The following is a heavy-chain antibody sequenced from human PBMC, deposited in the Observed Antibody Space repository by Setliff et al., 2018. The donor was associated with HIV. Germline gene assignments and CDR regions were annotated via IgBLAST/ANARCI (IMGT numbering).Heavy chain of an antibody. D-gene: IGHD3-22*01. CDR3: ARDFTYYYDSSGYQGFDP. Sequence: GGSLRLSCVVSEFNFSSHSMHWVRQAPGKGLEWVAFIRNDGSDKHYVDSVKGRFTISRDNSKNTLYLQMNSLRAEDTAVYYCARDFTYYYDSSGYQGFDPWGQGTLVTVSS. CDR1: EFNFSSHS. CDR2: IRNDGSDK. V-gene: IGHV3-30*02. J-gene: IGHJ5*02.